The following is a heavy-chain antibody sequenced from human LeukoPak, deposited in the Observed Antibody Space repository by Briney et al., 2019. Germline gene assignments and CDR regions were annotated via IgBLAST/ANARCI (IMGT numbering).Heavy chain of an antibody. D-gene: IGHD2-2*01. Sequence: GRSLRLSCAASGFTFSSYGMHWVRQAPGKGLEWVAVISYDGSNKYYADTVKGRFTISRDNSKNSLYLQMNSLRDEDTAVYYCARDPAPNAKKHGVFDYWGQGTLVTVSS. CDR2: ISYDGSNK. J-gene: IGHJ4*02. V-gene: IGHV3-30*03. CDR1: GFTFSSYG. CDR3: ARDPAPNAKKHGVFDY.